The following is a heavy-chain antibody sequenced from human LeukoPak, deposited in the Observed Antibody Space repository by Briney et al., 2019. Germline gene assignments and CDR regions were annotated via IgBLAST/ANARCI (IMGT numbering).Heavy chain of an antibody. CDR1: GYSISSGFY. D-gene: IGHD1-26*01. J-gene: IGHJ2*01. CDR2: IYHTGST. V-gene: IGHV4-38-2*02. Sequence: PSETLSLTCSVSGYSISSGFYWGWIRQPPGKGLEWVATIYHTGSTYYNPSLKSRVTMSVDTSKMQFSLNLSSVTAADTAVYYCALLGRAWYFDLWGRGTLVTVSS. CDR3: ALLGRAWYFDL.